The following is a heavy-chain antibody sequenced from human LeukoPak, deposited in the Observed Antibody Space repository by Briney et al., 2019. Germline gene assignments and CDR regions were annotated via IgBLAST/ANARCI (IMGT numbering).Heavy chain of an antibody. Sequence: SETLSLTCTVSGGSISSYYWSWIRQPAGKGLEWIGRIYTSGSTNYNPSLKSRVTKSVDTSKNQFSLKLSSVTAADTAVYYCARDQGWELPNWFDPWGQGTLVTVSS. CDR2: IYTSGST. V-gene: IGHV4-4*07. CDR3: ARDQGWELPNWFDP. D-gene: IGHD1-26*01. CDR1: GGSISSYY. J-gene: IGHJ5*02.